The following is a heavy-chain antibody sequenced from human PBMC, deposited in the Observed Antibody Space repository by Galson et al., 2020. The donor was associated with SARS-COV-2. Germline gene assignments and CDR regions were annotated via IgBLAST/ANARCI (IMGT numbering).Heavy chain of an antibody. D-gene: IGHD3-10*01. Sequence: GGSLRLSCKGSGYKFTTYWIGWVRQLPGRGLEWMGIIYPGDSDTKYSPSFQGQVTISADKSISTAYLQWSSLKASDTATYYCARHSGSGSFERNYYYYYGLDVWGQGTTVTVSS. CDR2: IYPGDSDT. CDR3: ARHSGSGSFERNYYYYYGLDV. CDR1: GYKFTTYW. V-gene: IGHV5-51*01. J-gene: IGHJ6*02.